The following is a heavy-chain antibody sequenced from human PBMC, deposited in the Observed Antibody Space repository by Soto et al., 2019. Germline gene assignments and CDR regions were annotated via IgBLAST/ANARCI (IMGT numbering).Heavy chain of an antibody. CDR1: GDSVSSNTAA. D-gene: IGHD4-17*01. CDR3: AVGDYGDTYFDY. J-gene: IGHJ4*02. Sequence: PSQTLSLTCAISGDSVSSNTAAWNWIRSSPSRGLEWLGRTYYRSNWRHDYAVSVKGRFTISRDNSKNTLYLQMNSLRAEDTAVYYCAVGDYGDTYFDYWGQGTLVTVSS. CDR2: TYYRSNWRH. V-gene: IGHV6-1*01.